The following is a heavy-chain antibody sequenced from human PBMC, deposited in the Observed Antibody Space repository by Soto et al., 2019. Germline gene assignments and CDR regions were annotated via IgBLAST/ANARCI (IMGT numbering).Heavy chain of an antibody. CDR2: IYSGGST. V-gene: IGHV3-53*02. CDR1: GLTVSNNY. Sequence: EVQLVETGGGKIQPGGSLRLSCAASGLTVSNNYMSWVRQAPGKGLEWVSLIYSGGSTFYADSVKGRFTISRDNSKHTLFLQMNSLRAEDTAVYFCATSTSLDYWGQGTLVTVSS. J-gene: IGHJ4*02. CDR3: ATSTSLDY. D-gene: IGHD2-2*01.